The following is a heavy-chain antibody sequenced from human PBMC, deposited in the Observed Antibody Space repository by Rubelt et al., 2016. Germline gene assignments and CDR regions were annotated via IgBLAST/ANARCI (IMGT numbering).Heavy chain of an antibody. J-gene: IGHJ4*02. Sequence: QVQLVQSGAEVKKPGASVKVSCKASGYTFTGYYMHWVRQAPGQGLEWMGWINPNSGGTNYAQKFQGVGTMTRDTAISTGYMELSRLRSDDTAVYYCARGNSGYDYGLDYWGQGTLVTVSS. CDR2: INPNSGGT. V-gene: IGHV1-2*02. D-gene: IGHD5-12*01. CDR1: GYTFTGYY. CDR3: ARGNSGYDYGLDY.